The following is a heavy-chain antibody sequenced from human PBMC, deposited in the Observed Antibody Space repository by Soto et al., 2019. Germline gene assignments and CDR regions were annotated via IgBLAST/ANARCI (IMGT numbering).Heavy chain of an antibody. CDR1: GFTVSSNY. V-gene: IGHV3-66*01. Sequence: EVQLVESGGGLVQPGGSLRLSCAASGFTVSSNYMSGVRQAPGKGLEWVSVIYSGGSTYYADSVKGRFTISRDNSKNTLYLQMNSLRAEDTAVYYCARDRIAAAAPFDYWGQGTLVTVSS. D-gene: IGHD6-13*01. J-gene: IGHJ4*02. CDR3: ARDRIAAAAPFDY. CDR2: IYSGGST.